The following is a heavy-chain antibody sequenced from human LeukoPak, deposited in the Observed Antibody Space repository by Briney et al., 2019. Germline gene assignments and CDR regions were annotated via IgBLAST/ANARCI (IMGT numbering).Heavy chain of an antibody. D-gene: IGHD2-15*01. CDR3: ARGLGYCSGGSCYSFRYNWFDP. V-gene: IGHV4-34*01. Sequence: SETLSLTCAVYGGSFSGYYWSWIRLPPGKGLEWIGEINHSGSTNYNPSLKSRVTISVDTSKNQFSLKLSSVTAADTAVYYCARGLGYCSGGSCYSFRYNWFDPWGQGTLVTVSS. CDR1: GGSFSGYY. CDR2: INHSGST. J-gene: IGHJ5*02.